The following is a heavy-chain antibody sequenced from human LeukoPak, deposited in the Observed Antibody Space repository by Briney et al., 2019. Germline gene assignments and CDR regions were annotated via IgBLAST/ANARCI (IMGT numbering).Heavy chain of an antibody. Sequence: SETLSLTCAVSGGSISSGGYYWSWIRQHPGKGLEWIGYIYYSGSTYYNPSLKSRVTISVDTSKNQFSLRLSSVTAADTAVYYCASTEWNYARWGQGILVTVSS. CDR2: IYYSGST. D-gene: IGHD1-7*01. CDR1: GGSISSGGYY. J-gene: IGHJ4*02. CDR3: ASTEWNYAR. V-gene: IGHV4-31*11.